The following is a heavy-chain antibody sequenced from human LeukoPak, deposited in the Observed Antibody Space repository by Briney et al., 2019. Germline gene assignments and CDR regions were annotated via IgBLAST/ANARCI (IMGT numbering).Heavy chain of an antibody. J-gene: IGHJ4*02. V-gene: IGHV1-69*13. Sequence: GASVKVSCKASGGTFSSYAISWVRQAPGQGLEWMGGIIPIFGTANYAQKFQGRVTITADESTSRAYMELSSLRSEDTAVYYCASQAAWELPYSLDYWGQGTLVTVSS. CDR1: GGTFSSYA. CDR2: IIPIFGTA. CDR3: ASQAAWELPYSLDY. D-gene: IGHD1-26*01.